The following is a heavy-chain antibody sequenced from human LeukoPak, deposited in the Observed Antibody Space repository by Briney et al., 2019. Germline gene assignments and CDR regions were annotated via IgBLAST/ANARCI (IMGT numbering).Heavy chain of an antibody. CDR3: ARTSGFFGSSGFYQQNPYYFQY. V-gene: IGHV4-34*01. D-gene: IGHD3-22*01. Sequence: SETLSLTCAASGDSFIGYFWTWIRQAPGKGLEWIGDFNYSVRTNYNPSLQRRVSISVDTSKNQFSLNVTSVTVADTAVYYCARTSGFFGSSGFYQQNPYYFQYWGQGVLVTVSS. CDR1: GDSFIGYF. J-gene: IGHJ4*02. CDR2: FNYSVRT.